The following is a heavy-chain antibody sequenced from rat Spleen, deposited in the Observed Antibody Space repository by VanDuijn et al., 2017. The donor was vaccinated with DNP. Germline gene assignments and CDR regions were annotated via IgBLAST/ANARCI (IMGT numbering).Heavy chain of an antibody. CDR2: INPDGATT. CDR1: GFTFSGYW. D-gene: IGHD1-1*01. V-gene: IGHV5-58*01. J-gene: IGHJ4*01. Sequence: EVQLVETGGGSVQPGRSLKLSCVVSGFTFSGYWMFWIRRAPGKGLEWVASINPDGATTHYSDSGRGRFTISRANVENTVYLQMNSLRSGDTATYYCAKDLQWYAMDDWGQGTSVSVSS. CDR3: AKDLQWYAMDD.